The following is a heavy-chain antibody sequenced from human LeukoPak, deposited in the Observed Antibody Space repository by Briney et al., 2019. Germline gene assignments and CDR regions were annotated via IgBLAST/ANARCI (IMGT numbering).Heavy chain of an antibody. V-gene: IGHV1-2*02. Sequence: GASVKVSCKASGYTFTGYYMHWVRQAPGQGLEWMGWINPNSGGTNYAQKFQGRVTMTRDTSISTAYMELSRLRSDDTAVYYCARDLTLNKGYSPKYDYWGQGTLVTVSS. J-gene: IGHJ4*02. D-gene: IGHD3-9*01. CDR2: INPNSGGT. CDR3: ARDLTLNKGYSPKYDY. CDR1: GYTFTGYY.